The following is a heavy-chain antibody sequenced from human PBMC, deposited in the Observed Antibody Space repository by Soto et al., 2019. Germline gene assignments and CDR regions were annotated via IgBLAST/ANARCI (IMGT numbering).Heavy chain of an antibody. CDR2: INAGNGET. CDR3: ARSTTSCYSLCWFDP. Sequence: ASVKVSCKASGYTFTTYTIQWVRQAPGQRLEWMGCINAGNGETKYSQNFQGRVTITRDTSASTAYMELNSLRSEDTAVYYCARSTTSCYSLCWFDPWGQGTLVTVSS. J-gene: IGHJ5*02. D-gene: IGHD2-2*02. V-gene: IGHV1-3*01. CDR1: GYTFTTYT.